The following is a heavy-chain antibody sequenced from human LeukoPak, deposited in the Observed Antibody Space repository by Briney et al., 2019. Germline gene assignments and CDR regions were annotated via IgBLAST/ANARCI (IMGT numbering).Heavy chain of an antibody. CDR2: ISGSGGST. J-gene: IGHJ4*02. V-gene: IGHV3-23*01. D-gene: IGHD3-22*01. CDR1: GFIFSSYA. Sequence: GGSLRLSCAASGFIFSSYAMSWVRQAPGKGLEWVSAISGSGGSTYYADSVKGRFTISRDNSKNTLYLQMNGLRAEDTAVYYCAKDHWYYYDSSGYSKLYYFDYWGQGTLVTVSS. CDR3: AKDHWYYYDSSGYSKLYYFDY.